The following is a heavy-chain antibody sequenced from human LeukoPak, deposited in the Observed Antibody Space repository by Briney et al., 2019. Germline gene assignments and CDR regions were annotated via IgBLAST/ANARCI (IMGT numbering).Heavy chain of an antibody. CDR1: GFTFSSYG. D-gene: IGHD2-2*01. V-gene: IGHV3-30*18. Sequence: GGSPRLSCAASGFTFSSYGMHWVRQAPGKGLEWVAVISYDGSNKYYADSVKGRFTISRDNSKNTLCLQMNSLRAEDTAVYYCAKDKVVPAATFDYWGQGTLVTVSS. CDR2: ISYDGSNK. CDR3: AKDKVVPAATFDY. J-gene: IGHJ4*02.